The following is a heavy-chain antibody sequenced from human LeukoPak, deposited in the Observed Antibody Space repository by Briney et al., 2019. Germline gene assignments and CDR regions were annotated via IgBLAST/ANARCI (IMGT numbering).Heavy chain of an antibody. Sequence: SETLSLTCAVYGGSFSGYYWSWIRQPPGKGLEWIGEINHCGSTNYNLSLKSRVTISIDTSKNQFSLKLSSVTAADTAVYYCARECPYSSSRRLYYYMDVWGKGTTVTISS. CDR2: INHCGST. J-gene: IGHJ6*03. V-gene: IGHV4-34*01. CDR3: ARECPYSSSRRLYYYMDV. D-gene: IGHD6-13*01. CDR1: GGSFSGYY.